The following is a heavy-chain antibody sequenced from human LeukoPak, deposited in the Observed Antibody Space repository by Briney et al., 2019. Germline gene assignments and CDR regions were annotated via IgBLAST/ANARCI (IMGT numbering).Heavy chain of an antibody. V-gene: IGHV1-24*01. D-gene: IGHD3-3*01. CDR2: FEPEDGAT. J-gene: IGHJ4*02. CDR3: MIDYFDWASSRSGNYF. CDR1: GYRLSAVS. Sequence: ASVKVSCKVSGYRLSAVSMHWVRQAPGKGLEWMGGFEPEDGATIYAERFQGRITMTEDTSTDTAYMDPSRLTSEDTAVYYCMIDYFDWASSRSGNYFWGQGTLVTVSS.